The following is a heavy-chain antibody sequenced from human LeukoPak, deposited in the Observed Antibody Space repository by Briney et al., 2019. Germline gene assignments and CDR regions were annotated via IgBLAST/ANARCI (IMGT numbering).Heavy chain of an antibody. CDR2: ISSSGSTI. V-gene: IGHV3-48*03. J-gene: IGHJ4*02. CDR1: GFTFSSYE. Sequence: GGSLRLSCAAFGFTFSSYEMNWVRQAPGKGLEWVSYISSSGSTIYYADSVKGRFTISRDNAKNSLYLQMNSLRAEDTAVYYCARGGSSSWYARYYFDYWGQGTLVTVSS. CDR3: ARGGSSSWYARYYFDY. D-gene: IGHD6-13*01.